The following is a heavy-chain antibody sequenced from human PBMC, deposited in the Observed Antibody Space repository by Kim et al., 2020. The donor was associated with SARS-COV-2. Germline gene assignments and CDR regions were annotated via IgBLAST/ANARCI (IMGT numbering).Heavy chain of an antibody. J-gene: IGHJ4*02. D-gene: IGHD6-13*01. CDR3: ARPSSSSWYFDY. V-gene: IGHV4-39*01. Sequence: SYHPSLKSRVTISVDTSKNQFSLKLSSVTAADTAVYYCARPSSSSWYFDYWGQGTLVTVSS.